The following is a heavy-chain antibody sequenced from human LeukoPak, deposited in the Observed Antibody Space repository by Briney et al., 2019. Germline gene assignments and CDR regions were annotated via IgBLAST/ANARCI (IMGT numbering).Heavy chain of an antibody. J-gene: IGHJ6*02. CDR2: ISYDGSNK. CDR3: AKDPCSSTSCYAYNFYYYGMDV. V-gene: IGHV3-30*18. D-gene: IGHD2-2*01. Sequence: GGSLRLSCAASGFTFSTYGMHWVRQAPGKGLEWVAVISYDGSNKYYADSVKGRFTISRDNSKNTLYLQMSSLRAEDTALYYCAKDPCSSTSCYAYNFYYYGMDVWGQGTTVTVSS. CDR1: GFTFSTYG.